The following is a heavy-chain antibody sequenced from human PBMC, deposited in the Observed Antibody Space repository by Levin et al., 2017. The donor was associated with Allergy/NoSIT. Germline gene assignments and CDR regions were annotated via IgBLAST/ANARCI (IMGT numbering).Heavy chain of an antibody. Sequence: KISCKTSGGTFATDTVSWVRQAPGRGLEWMGRIIPAYDIRNYAQKFQGRVTITADTSTNTAYMELNSLRSEDTAVYYCARGKGGCTSVTCYVAFDYWGQGTLVTVSS. CDR2: IIPAYDIR. D-gene: IGHD2-2*01. CDR1: GGTFATDT. V-gene: IGHV1-69*02. CDR3: ARGKGGCTSVTCYVAFDY. J-gene: IGHJ4*02.